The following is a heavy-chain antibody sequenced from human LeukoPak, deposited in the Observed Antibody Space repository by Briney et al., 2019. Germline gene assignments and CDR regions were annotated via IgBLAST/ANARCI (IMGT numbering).Heavy chain of an antibody. D-gene: IGHD2-8*01. CDR2: ISGDGGST. V-gene: IGHV3-43*02. CDR3: AKDVSMYYYYYGMDV. CDR1: GFTFDDYA. Sequence: GSLRLSCAASGFTFDDYAMHWVRQAPGKGLEWVSLISGDGGSTYYADSVKGRFTISRDNSKNSLYLQMNSLRTEDTALYYCAKDVSMYYYYYGMDVWGQGTTVTVSS. J-gene: IGHJ6*02.